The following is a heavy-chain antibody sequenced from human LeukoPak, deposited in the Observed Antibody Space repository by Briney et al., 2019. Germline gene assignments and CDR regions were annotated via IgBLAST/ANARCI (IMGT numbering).Heavy chain of an antibody. D-gene: IGHD1-1*01. Sequence: GGSLRLSCAASGFTFSSYAMHWVRQAPGKGLEWVAVISYDGSNKYYADSVKGRFTISRDNSKNTLYLQMNSLRAEDTAVYYCVRVWGGTGTTPGLFDYWGQGTLVTVSS. V-gene: IGHV3-30-3*01. J-gene: IGHJ4*02. CDR3: VRVWGGTGTTPGLFDY. CDR1: GFTFSSYA. CDR2: ISYDGSNK.